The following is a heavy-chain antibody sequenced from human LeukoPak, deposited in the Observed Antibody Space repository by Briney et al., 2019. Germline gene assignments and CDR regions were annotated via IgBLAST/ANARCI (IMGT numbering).Heavy chain of an antibody. CDR2: IRYDGSNK. Sequence: PGGSLRLSCAASGFTFSSYGMHWVRKAPGKGLEWVAFIRYDGSNKYYADSVKGRFTISRDNSKNTLYLQMNSLRAEDTAVYYCAKGLSPPKYSSSWFSYYFDYWGQGTLVTVSS. J-gene: IGHJ4*02. CDR3: AKGLSPPKYSSSWFSYYFDY. V-gene: IGHV3-30*02. D-gene: IGHD6-13*01. CDR1: GFTFSSYG.